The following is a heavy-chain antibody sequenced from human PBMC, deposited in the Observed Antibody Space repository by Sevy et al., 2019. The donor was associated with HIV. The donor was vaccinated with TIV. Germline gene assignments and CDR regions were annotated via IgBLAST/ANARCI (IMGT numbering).Heavy chain of an antibody. CDR2: ISYDGSNK. V-gene: IGHV3-30-3*01. J-gene: IGHJ6*02. CDR3: ARDMEQQLPLCCGGMDV. CDR1: GFTFSSYA. Sequence: GGSLRLSCAASGFTFSSYAMHWVRQAPGKGLEWVAVISYDGSNKYYADSVKGRFTISRDNSKNTLYLQMNSLRAEDTAVYYCARDMEQQLPLCCGGMDVWGQGTTVTVSS. D-gene: IGHD6-13*01.